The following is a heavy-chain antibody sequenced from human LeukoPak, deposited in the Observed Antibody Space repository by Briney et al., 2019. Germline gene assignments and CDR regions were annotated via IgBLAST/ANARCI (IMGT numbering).Heavy chain of an antibody. V-gene: IGHV4-34*01. Sequence: SETLSLTCAVYGGSFSGYYWSWIRQPPGKGLEWIGEINHSGSTNYNPSLKSRVTISVDTSKNQFSLKLSSVTAADTAVYYCARATGYSSGWYEDYWGQGTRVTVSS. CDR1: GGSFSGYY. D-gene: IGHD6-19*01. CDR2: INHSGST. CDR3: ARATGYSSGWYEDY. J-gene: IGHJ4*02.